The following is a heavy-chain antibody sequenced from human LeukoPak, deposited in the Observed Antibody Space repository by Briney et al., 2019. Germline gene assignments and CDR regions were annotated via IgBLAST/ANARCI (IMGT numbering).Heavy chain of an antibody. J-gene: IGHJ3*01. V-gene: IGHV1-69*04. CDR3: ARESRDSSGLGAFDL. Sequence: SVKLSCKASGGTFSSYSISWVRQAPGQGLEWMGRIIPILGIANYAPKFKGRVTITADKSRSQAYLELSSLRSEDTAVYYCARESRDSSGLGAFDLWGQGTMVTVSS. CDR1: GGTFSSYS. CDR2: IIPILGIA. D-gene: IGHD3-22*01.